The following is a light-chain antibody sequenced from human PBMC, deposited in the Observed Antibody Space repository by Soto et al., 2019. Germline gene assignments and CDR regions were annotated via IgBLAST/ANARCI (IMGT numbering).Light chain of an antibody. J-gene: IGKJ1*01. CDR1: QSVSSSY. Sequence: EIVLTQSPGTLSLSPGERATLSCRASQSVSSSYLAWYQQKTGQAPRLLIYGASSRATGIPDRFSGSGSGTDFTLTISRLEPEDLAVYYCQQYGSSPWTFGQGTKVEIK. CDR3: QQYGSSPWT. V-gene: IGKV3-20*01. CDR2: GAS.